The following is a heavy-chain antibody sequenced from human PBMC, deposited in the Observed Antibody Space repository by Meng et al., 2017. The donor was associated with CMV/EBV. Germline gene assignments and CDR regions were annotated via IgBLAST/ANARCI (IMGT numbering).Heavy chain of an antibody. J-gene: IGHJ5*02. D-gene: IGHD3-3*01. V-gene: IGHV4-34*01. Sequence: GHVQQWGAGLLKPSETLSLTCAVYGGSFSGYYWSWIRQPPGKGLEWIGEINHSGSTNYNPSLKSRVTISVDTSKNQFSLKLSSVTAADTAVYYCARGSRRLPRFNWFDPWGQGTLVTVSS. CDR1: GGSFSGYY. CDR2: INHSGST. CDR3: ARGSRRLPRFNWFDP.